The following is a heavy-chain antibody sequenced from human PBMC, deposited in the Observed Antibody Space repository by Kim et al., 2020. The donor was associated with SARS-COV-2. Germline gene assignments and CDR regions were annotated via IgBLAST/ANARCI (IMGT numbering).Heavy chain of an antibody. Sequence: SETLSLTCTVSGGSISSYYWSWIRQPPGKGLEWIGYIYYSGSTNYNPSLKSRVTISVDTSKNQFSLKLSSVTAADTAVYYCARSKLERLGGAEDYWGQGTLVTVSS. J-gene: IGHJ4*02. CDR2: IYYSGST. CDR3: ARSKLERLGGAEDY. D-gene: IGHD3-16*01. V-gene: IGHV4-59*01. CDR1: GGSISSYY.